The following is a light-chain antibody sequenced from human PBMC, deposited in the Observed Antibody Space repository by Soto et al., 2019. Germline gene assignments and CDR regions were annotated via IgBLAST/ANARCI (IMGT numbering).Light chain of an antibody. CDR1: QSVSSN. V-gene: IGKV3-15*01. J-gene: IGKJ1*01. Sequence: EIVMTQSPATLSVSPGERATLSCRASQSVSSNLAWYQQKPGQAPRLLIYGASTRATGFPARFSGSGSGTEFTLTISSLQSEDFAVYYCKQYNNWPPWTFGHGTKVEIK. CDR3: KQYNNWPPWT. CDR2: GAS.